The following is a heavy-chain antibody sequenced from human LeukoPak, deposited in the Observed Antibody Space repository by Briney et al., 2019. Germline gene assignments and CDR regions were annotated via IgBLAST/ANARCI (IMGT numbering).Heavy chain of an antibody. J-gene: IGHJ4*02. V-gene: IGHV4-39*01. CDR3: ARTATSGYSSSRDDY. D-gene: IGHD6-13*01. CDR2: IYYSGST. Sequence: PSETLSLTRTVSGGSIRSSSYYWGWIRHPTGKGLEWIGSIYYSGSTYYNPSLKSRVTISVDTSKNQFSLKLSSVTAADTAVYYCARTATSGYSSSRDDYWGQGTLVTVSS. CDR1: GGSIRSSSYY.